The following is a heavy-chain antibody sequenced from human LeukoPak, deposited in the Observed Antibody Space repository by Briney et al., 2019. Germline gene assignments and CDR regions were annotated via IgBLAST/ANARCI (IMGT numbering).Heavy chain of an antibody. J-gene: IGHJ5*01. CDR1: GYTFTGYY. V-gene: IGHV1-2*02. D-gene: IGHD1-14*01. CDR2: INPNSGGT. CDR3: ARARSRDFDP. Sequence: ASVKVSCKASGYTFTGYYMHWGRQAPGQGLEWMGWINPNSGGTNYAQKFQGRVTMTRDTSISTAYMALSRLRSDDTAVYYCARARSRDFDPWGQGTLVTVSS.